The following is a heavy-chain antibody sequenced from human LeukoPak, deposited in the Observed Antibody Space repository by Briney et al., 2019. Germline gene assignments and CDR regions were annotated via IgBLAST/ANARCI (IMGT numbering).Heavy chain of an antibody. D-gene: IGHD3-22*01. J-gene: IGHJ3*02. CDR3: ASLPGENDSSGYYPDAFDI. CDR2: IIPIFGIA. Sequence: AASVNVSCKASGGTFSSYAISWVRQAPGQGLEWMGRIIPIFGIANYAQKFQGRVTITADKATSTAYVELSSLRSEATAVYCCASLPGENDSSGYYPDAFDIWGQGTMVTVSS. V-gene: IGHV1-69*04. CDR1: GGTFSSYA.